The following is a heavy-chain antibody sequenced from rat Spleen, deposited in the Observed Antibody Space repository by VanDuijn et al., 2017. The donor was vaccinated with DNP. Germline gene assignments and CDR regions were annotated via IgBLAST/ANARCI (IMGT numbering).Heavy chain of an antibody. CDR2: IWNSGGT. Sequence: QVQLKESGPGLVQPSQTLSLTCTVSGFSLTSYHVHWVRQPPGKGLEWMGVIWNSGGTRYDSSLKSRLTITKDTSKSQVFLKMNSLQTGDAATYYCASWFAYWGQGTLVTVSS. CDR3: ASWFAY. V-gene: IGHV2-41*01. J-gene: IGHJ3*01. CDR1: GFSLTSYH.